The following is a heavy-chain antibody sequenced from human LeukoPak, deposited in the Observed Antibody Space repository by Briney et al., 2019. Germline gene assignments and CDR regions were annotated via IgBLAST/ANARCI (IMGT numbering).Heavy chain of an antibody. V-gene: IGHV3-64*01. CDR1: GFTFSSYA. CDR2: ISSNGGST. CDR3: ARDSTGSSSSWSNFDY. J-gene: IGHJ4*02. D-gene: IGHD6-13*01. Sequence: GGSLRLSCAASGFTFSSYAMHWVRQAPGKGLEYVSAISSNGGSTYYANSVKGRFTISRDNSKNTLYLQMGSLRAEDMAVYYCARDSTGSSSSWSNFDYWGQGTLVTVSS.